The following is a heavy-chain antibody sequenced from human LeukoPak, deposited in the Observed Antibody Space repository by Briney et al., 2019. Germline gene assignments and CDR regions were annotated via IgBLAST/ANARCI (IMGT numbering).Heavy chain of an antibody. CDR3: AREPLRYSSGWYLSD. J-gene: IGHJ4*02. Sequence: GGSLRLSCAASGFTFSSYGMHWVRQAPGKGLEWVAVIWYDGSNKYYADSVKGRFTISRDNSKNTLYLQMNSPRAEDTAVYYCAREPLRYSSGWYLSDWGQGTLVTVSS. D-gene: IGHD6-19*01. CDR2: IWYDGSNK. V-gene: IGHV3-33*01. CDR1: GFTFSSYG.